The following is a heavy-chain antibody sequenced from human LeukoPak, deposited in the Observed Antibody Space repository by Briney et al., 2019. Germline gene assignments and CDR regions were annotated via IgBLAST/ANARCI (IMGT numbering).Heavy chain of an antibody. Sequence: GGSLRLSCAVSGFTSSDYWMHWVRQAPGKGLVWVSRFKNDGSSATYADSVKGRFTISRDEAKNTLYLQMNSLRVEDTAVYYCARLTRVGYISYVYWGQGTLVTVSS. J-gene: IGHJ1*01. CDR3: ARLTRVGYISYVY. V-gene: IGHV3-74*01. D-gene: IGHD5-24*01. CDR2: FKNDGSSA. CDR1: GFTSSDYW.